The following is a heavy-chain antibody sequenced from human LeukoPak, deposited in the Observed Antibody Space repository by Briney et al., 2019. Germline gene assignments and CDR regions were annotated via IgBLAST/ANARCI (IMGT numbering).Heavy chain of an antibody. CDR1: GYTFTSYD. J-gene: IGHJ4*02. CDR3: ASEYCGGDCYSGDFDY. D-gene: IGHD2-21*02. Sequence: GASVKVSCKASGYTFTSYDINWVRQASGQGLEWMGWMNPNSGNTGYAQRFQGRVTMTRNTSISTAYMELSSLRSEDTAVYYCASEYCGGDCYSGDFDYWGQGTLVTVSS. CDR2: MNPNSGNT. V-gene: IGHV1-8*01.